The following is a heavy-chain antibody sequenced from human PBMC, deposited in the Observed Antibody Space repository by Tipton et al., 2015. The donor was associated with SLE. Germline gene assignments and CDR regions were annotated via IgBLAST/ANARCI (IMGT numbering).Heavy chain of an antibody. CDR1: GFTVSTNY. CDR2: IYSGGST. CDR3: ARSSRCDFWGGYYTDRYFDL. V-gene: IGHV3-53*05. D-gene: IGHD3-3*01. J-gene: IGHJ2*01. Sequence: SLRLSCAASGFTVSTNYMTWVRQAPGKGLEWVSLIYSGGSTSYADSVKGRFTISRDNSKNTLYLQMNSLRAEDTAVYYCARSSRCDFWGGYYTDRYFDLWGRGTLVTVSS.